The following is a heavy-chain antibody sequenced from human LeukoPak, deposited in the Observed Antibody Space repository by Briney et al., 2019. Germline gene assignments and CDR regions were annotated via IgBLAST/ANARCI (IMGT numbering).Heavy chain of an antibody. D-gene: IGHD6-6*01. CDR2: ISYDGSNK. V-gene: IGHV3-30-3*02. J-gene: IGHJ1*01. CDR3: AKIPEGSSSRLGYFQH. CDR1: GFTFSSYA. Sequence: GRSLRLSCAASGFTFSSYAMHWVRQAPGKGLEWVAVISYDGSNKYYADSVKGRFTISRDNSKNTLYLQMNSLRAEDTAVYYCAKIPEGSSSRLGYFQHWGQGTLVTVSS.